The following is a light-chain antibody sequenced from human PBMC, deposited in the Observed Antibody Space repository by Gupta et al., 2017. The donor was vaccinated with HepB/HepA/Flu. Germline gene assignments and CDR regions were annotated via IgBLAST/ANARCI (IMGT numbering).Light chain of an antibody. CDR1: SSAVGGYNY. J-gene: IGLJ2*01. CDR2: EVS. CDR3: SSYTSSSTRVV. V-gene: IGLV2-14*01. Sequence: QSALTQPASVSGSPGQSTTISCPGTSSAVGGYNYVSWYQQHPGKAPKLMIYEVSKRPSGVSNRFSGSKSGNTASLTISGLQAEDEADYYCSSYTSSSTRVVFGGGTKLTVL.